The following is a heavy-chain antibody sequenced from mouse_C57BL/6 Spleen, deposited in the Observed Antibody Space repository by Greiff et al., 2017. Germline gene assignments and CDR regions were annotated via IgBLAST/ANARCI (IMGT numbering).Heavy chain of an antibody. Sequence: VQLKESGPGLVKPSQSLSLTCSVTGYSITSGYYWYWIRQFPGNKLEWMGYISYDGSNNYNPSLKNRISITRDTSKNQFFLKLNSVTTEDTATYYCARVNYLYAMDYWGQGTSVTVSS. CDR1: GYSITSGYY. V-gene: IGHV3-6*01. J-gene: IGHJ4*01. CDR3: ARVNYLYAMDY. CDR2: ISYDGSN. D-gene: IGHD5-5*01.